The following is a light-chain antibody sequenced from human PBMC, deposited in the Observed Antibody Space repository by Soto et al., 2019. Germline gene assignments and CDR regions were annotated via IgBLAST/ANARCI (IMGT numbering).Light chain of an antibody. CDR3: AAWDDSLNGFYV. J-gene: IGLJ1*01. CDR2: RNS. V-gene: IGLV1-44*01. CDR1: SSNIGSNT. Sequence: QSVLTQPPSASWTPGQRVAISCSGSSSNIGSNTVNWYQQLPGTAPKVLIYRNSQRPSGVPDRFSGSKSGTSASLAISGLQSEDEADYYCAAWDDSLNGFYVFGTGTKVTVL.